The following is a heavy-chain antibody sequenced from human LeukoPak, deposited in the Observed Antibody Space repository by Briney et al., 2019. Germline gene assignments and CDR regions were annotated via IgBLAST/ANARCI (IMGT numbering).Heavy chain of an antibody. V-gene: IGHV3-23*01. Sequence: GGSLRLSCAASGFTFSSYAMRWVRQVPRRGLEGVSAISGSDCSKYYAASVKDRFTISRENSKKTVLLQVNSLRAEETAVYYCAQVVVYFVWVRPAYWGQGTPVTVSS. J-gene: IGHJ4*02. CDR1: GFTFSSYA. CDR2: ISGSDCSK. D-gene: IGHD3-9*01. CDR3: AQVVVYFVWVRPAY.